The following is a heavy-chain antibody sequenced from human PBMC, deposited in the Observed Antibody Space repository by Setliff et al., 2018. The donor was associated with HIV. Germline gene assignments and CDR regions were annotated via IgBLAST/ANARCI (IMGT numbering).Heavy chain of an antibody. J-gene: IGHJ6*03. Sequence: ASVKVSCKASGYTFTSYYIHWVRQAPGQGLEWMGRINPSGGSTIYAQKFQGRVTMTEDTSTDTAYMELSSLRSEDTAVYYCATARSSGRYGYYYYMDVWGKGTTVTVSS. D-gene: IGHD1-26*01. CDR3: ATARSSGRYGYYYYMDV. CDR1: GYTFTSYY. V-gene: IGHV1-46*01. CDR2: INPSGGST.